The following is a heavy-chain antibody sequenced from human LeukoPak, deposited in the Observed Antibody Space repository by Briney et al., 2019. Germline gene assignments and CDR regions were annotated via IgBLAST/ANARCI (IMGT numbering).Heavy chain of an antibody. CDR3: ARDLSAVDCGGDCLDY. Sequence: PVKVSCKASGGTFSSYAISWVRQAPGQGLEWMGGIIPIFGTANYAQKFQGRVTITADESTSTAYMELSSLRSEDTAVYYCARDLSAVDCGGDCLDYWGQGTLVTVSS. CDR2: IIPIFGTA. CDR1: GGTFSSYA. D-gene: IGHD2-21*02. J-gene: IGHJ4*02. V-gene: IGHV1-69*13.